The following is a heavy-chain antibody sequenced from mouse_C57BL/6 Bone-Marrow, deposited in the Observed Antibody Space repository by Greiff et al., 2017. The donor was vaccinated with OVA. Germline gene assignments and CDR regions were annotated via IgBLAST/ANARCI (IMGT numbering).Heavy chain of an antibody. CDR2: IRRGGST. V-gene: IGHV2-2*01. J-gene: IGHJ4*01. D-gene: IGHD2-4*01. Sequence: VKLMESGPGLVQPSQSLSITCTVSGFSFTSYGVHWVRQSPGKGLEWLGVIRRGGSTDYNAALISRLSISKDNSKSQVFVQMSSLQADDTAIYYCALITLCALDYWGQGTSVTVSS. CDR1: GFSFTSYG. CDR3: ALITLCALDY.